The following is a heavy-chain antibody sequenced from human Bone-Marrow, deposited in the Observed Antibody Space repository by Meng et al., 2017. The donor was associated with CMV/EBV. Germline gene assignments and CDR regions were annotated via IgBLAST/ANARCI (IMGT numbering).Heavy chain of an antibody. Sequence: ASVKVTCKTSGYTFTSYGISWVRQAPVQGLEWMGWINPNSGGTNYAQKFQGRVTMTRDTSISTAYMELGRLRSDDTAVYYCARGERYYYGYGDYWGQGTRVTVSS. J-gene: IGHJ4*02. CDR1: GYTFTSYG. CDR2: INPNSGGT. D-gene: IGHD3-10*01. CDR3: ARGERYYYGYGDY. V-gene: IGHV1-2*02.